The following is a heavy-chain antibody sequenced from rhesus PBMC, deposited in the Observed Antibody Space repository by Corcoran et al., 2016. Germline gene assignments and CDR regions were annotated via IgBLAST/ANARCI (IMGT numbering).Heavy chain of an antibody. CDR3: VRRNSRDYGLDS. Sequence: QLQLQESGPGLVKPSETLSVTCAVSGGSISSSYWSWIRQAPGKGLEWIGYIYGSGSSPTYNPSLKSRVTLSVDTAKNQFSLKLSSVTAADTAVYYCVRRNSRDYGLDSWGQGVVVTVSS. CDR2: IYGSGSSP. J-gene: IGHJ6*01. D-gene: IGHD1-20*01. V-gene: IGHV4-169*01. CDR1: GGSISSSY.